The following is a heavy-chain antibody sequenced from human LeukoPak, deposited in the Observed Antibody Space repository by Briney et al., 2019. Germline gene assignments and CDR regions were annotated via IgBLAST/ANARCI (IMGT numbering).Heavy chain of an antibody. CDR3: ARGQTVPRFCDY. V-gene: IGHV3-33*01. J-gene: IGHJ4*02. Sequence: GRSLRLSCAASGLTFSSYGMHWVRQAPGKGLEWVAVIWYDGSNKYYADSVKGRFTISRDNSKNTLYLQMNSLRAEDTAVYYCARGQTVPRFCDYWGQGTLVTVSS. CDR2: IWYDGSNK. D-gene: IGHD3-3*01. CDR1: GLTFSSYG.